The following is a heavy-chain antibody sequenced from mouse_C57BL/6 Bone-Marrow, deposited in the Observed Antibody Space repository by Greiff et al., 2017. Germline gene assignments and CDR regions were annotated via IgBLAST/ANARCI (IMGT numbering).Heavy chain of an antibody. J-gene: IGHJ2*01. CDR1: CERFAGYW. D-gene: IGHD3-2*02. CDR2: IDPNSGGT. V-gene: IGHV1-72*01. Sequence: QVQLQQSGDERGKKGEVGTGVGESSCERFAGYWMHCWKLRPGRGLEWIGRIDPNSGGTKYNEKFKSKATLTVDKPSSTAYMQLSSLTSEDSAVYYCASLDSSSDYWGQGTTLTVSS. CDR3: ASLDSSSDY.